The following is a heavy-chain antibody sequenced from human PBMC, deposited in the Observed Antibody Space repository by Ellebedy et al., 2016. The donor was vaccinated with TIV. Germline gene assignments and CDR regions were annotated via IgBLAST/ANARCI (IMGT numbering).Heavy chain of an antibody. J-gene: IGHJ4*02. D-gene: IGHD6-19*01. CDR2: VSYDGSNK. CDR1: GFTFSSYA. V-gene: IGHV3-30-3*01. Sequence: GESLKISCVASGFTFSSYAMSWVRQAPGKGLEWVALVSYDGSNKYYADSVKGRFTISRDISKNTVHLQMNSLRVEDTAVYYCARDVVASTPFDYWGQGTLVTVSS. CDR3: ARDVVASTPFDY.